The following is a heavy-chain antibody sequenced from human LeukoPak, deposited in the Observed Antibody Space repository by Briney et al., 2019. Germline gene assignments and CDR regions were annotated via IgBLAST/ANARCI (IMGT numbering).Heavy chain of an antibody. CDR2: IYYSGST. J-gene: IGHJ3*02. CDR3: ASSSGHAFDI. V-gene: IGHV4-39*01. Sequence: WVRQAPGKGLEWIGSIYYSGSTYYNPSLKSRVTISVDTSKNQFSLKLSSVTAADTAVYYCASSSGHAFDIWGQGTMVTVSS.